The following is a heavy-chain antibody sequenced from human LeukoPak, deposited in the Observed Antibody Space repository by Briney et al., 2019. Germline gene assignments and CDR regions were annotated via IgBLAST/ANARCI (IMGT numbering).Heavy chain of an antibody. CDR3: AKDPPEYSSFHWFDP. CDR2: ISGSGGST. D-gene: IGHD6-6*01. V-gene: IGHV3-23*01. J-gene: IGHJ5*02. Sequence: PGGSLRLSCAASGFTFSSYALSWVRQAPGKGLEWVSAISGSGGSTYYADSVKGRFTISRDNSKNTLYLQMNSLRAEDTAVYYCAKDPPEYSSFHWFDPWGQGTLVTVSS. CDR1: GFTFSSYA.